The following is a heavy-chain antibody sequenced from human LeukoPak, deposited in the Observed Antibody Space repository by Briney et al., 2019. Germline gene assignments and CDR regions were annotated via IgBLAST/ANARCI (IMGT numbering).Heavy chain of an antibody. V-gene: IGHV5-51*01. J-gene: IGHJ4*02. D-gene: IGHD5-12*01. CDR2: TYPGDSDT. CDR3: ARQGTIVAGTLGTTFDY. Sequence: GESLKISCKGSGYNFSNYGIGWVRQMPGKGLEWMGITYPGDSDTKYSPSSQGQVTISADKSINTAYLQWSSLRASDTAMYYCARQGTIVAGTLGTTFDYWGQGTLLTVSS. CDR1: GYNFSNYG.